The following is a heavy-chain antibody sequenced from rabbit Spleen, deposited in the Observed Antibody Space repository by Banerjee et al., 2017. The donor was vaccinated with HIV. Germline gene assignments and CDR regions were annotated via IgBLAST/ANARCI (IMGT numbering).Heavy chain of an antibody. CDR2: ITTGSSGTT. J-gene: IGHJ4*01. Sequence: QEQLVESGGGLVQPEGSLTLTCTASGFTLSSSYWICWVRQAPGKGPEWIGCITTGSSGTTYYASWVNGRFTISRSTSLNTVTLQLNSLTAADTATYFCARVDAGGSSYGYDLWGPGTLVTVS. V-gene: IGHV1S45*01. CDR1: GFTLSSSYW. D-gene: IGHD6-1*01. CDR3: ARVDAGGSSYGYDL.